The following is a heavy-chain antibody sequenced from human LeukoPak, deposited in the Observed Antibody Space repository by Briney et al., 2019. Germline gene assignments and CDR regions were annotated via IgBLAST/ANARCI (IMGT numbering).Heavy chain of an antibody. CDR3: ARCSGYSYGPPDY. Sequence: ASVKVSCKASGYTFTSYYMHWVRQAPGQGLEWMGIINPSGGSTSYAQKFQGRVTITADKSTSTAYMELSSLRSEDTAVYYCARCSGYSYGPPDYWGQGTLVTVSS. D-gene: IGHD5-18*01. V-gene: IGHV1-46*01. CDR2: INPSGGST. CDR1: GYTFTSYY. J-gene: IGHJ4*02.